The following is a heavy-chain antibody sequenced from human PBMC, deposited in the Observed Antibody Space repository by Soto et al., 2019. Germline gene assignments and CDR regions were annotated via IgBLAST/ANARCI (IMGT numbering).Heavy chain of an antibody. V-gene: IGHV2-5*02. CDR1: GFSLTTAGVG. CDR3: AHSRNLITEDAQVGDFDY. D-gene: IGHD3-10*01. Sequence: QINLKESGPTLVKPTQTLTLTCSFSGFSLTTAGVGVGWVRQSPGEALEWLALIHWDDDERYSPSLKTRLTITKDTSNNQVVLKMTNMAPVDTATYYCAHSRNLITEDAQVGDFDYWGQGTLVTVSS. J-gene: IGHJ4*02. CDR2: IHWDDDE.